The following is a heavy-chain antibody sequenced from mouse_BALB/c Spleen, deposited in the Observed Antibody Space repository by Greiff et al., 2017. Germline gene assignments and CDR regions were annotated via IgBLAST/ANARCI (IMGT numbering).Heavy chain of an antibody. D-gene: IGHD2-1*01. CDR2: ISYSGST. J-gene: IGHJ4*01. CDR1: GYSITSDYA. V-gene: IGHV3-2*02. CDR3: ARSGNFYAMDY. Sequence: EVQLKESGPGLVKPSQSLSLTCTVTGYSITSDYAWNWIRQFPGNKLEWMGYISYSGSTSYNPSLKSRISITRDTSKNQFFLQLNSVTTEDTATYYCARSGNFYAMDYWGQGTSVTVSS.